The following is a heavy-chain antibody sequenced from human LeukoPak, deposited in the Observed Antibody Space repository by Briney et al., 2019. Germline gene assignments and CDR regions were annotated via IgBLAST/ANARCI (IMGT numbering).Heavy chain of an antibody. V-gene: IGHV4-59*08. J-gene: IGHJ4*02. Sequence: PSETLSLSCTVSGDSIITYYWSWIRQPPGKGLEWIGYMYYSGSTNYNPSLNSRVTISVDKSRNQFSLTLSSVTAADTAVYYCARHSRGYDSEFGYWGQGTLVTVSS. CDR3: ARHSRGYDSEFGY. CDR2: MYYSGST. CDR1: GDSIITYY. D-gene: IGHD5-12*01.